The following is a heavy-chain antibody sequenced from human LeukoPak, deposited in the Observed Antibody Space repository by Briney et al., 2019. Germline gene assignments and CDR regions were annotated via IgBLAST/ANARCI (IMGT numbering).Heavy chain of an antibody. CDR2: TNADNGYT. CDR3: VRDRIYYGSGSYAY. Sequence: ASVKVSCKASDYTFTTFGISWVRQAPGQGLEWMGWTNADNGYTNYAQKVQGRVTMTTDTSTTTAYMELRSLTSDDTAVYYCVRDRIYYGSGSYAYWGQGTLVTVSS. V-gene: IGHV1-18*01. D-gene: IGHD3-10*01. J-gene: IGHJ4*02. CDR1: DYTFTTFG.